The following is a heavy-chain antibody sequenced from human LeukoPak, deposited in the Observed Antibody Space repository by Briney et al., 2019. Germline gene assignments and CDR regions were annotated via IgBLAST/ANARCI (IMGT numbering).Heavy chain of an antibody. D-gene: IGHD1-26*01. V-gene: IGHV4/OR15-8*02. CDR2: ISLSGQT. CDR3: SRESGAFCPFGY. CDR1: GGSIRSTNW. Sequence: PSETLSLTCGVSGGSIRSTNWWSWVRQPPGQGLEWIGEISLSGQTNFNPSLNGRVTMSLDESINQLSLKLTSVTAADTAIYYCSRESGAFCPFGYWGQGTLVIVPP. J-gene: IGHJ4*02.